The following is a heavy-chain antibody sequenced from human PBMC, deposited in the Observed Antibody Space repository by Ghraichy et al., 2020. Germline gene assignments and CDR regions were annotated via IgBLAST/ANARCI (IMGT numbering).Heavy chain of an antibody. J-gene: IGHJ3*01. Sequence: GGSLRLSCIVSGFTFDNYVIHWVRQAPGKGLEWVSNVNCNSGNIGYADSVKGRFTISRDNAKNSLYLQRNSLRAEDTALYYCALQGYYDSSGYAPVDVWGQGTMVTVSS. V-gene: IGHV3-9*01. D-gene: IGHD3-22*01. CDR1: GFTFDNYV. CDR2: VNCNSGNI. CDR3: ALQGYYDSSGYAPVDV.